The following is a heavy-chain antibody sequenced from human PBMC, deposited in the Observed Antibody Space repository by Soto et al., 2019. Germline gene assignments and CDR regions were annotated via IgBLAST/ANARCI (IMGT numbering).Heavy chain of an antibody. D-gene: IGHD3-10*01. J-gene: IGHJ6*03. CDR2: IYYSGST. Sequence: SETLSLTCTVSGGSISSYYWSWIRQPPGKGLEWIGYIYYSGSTNYNPSLKSRVTISVDTSKNQFSLKLSSVTAADTAVYYCARALSRVTGFDYSYMDVWGKGTAVTVSS. V-gene: IGHV4-59*01. CDR1: GGSISSYY. CDR3: ARALSRVTGFDYSYMDV.